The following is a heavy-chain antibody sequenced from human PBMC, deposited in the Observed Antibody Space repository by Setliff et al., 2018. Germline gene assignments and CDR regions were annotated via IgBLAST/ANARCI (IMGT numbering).Heavy chain of an antibody. CDR1: GGSIKDEDHY. D-gene: IGHD3-9*01. CDR3: ARQTSGAGTAGYCFLFSASDI. V-gene: IGHV4-39*01. CDR2: IYYSGAT. J-gene: IGHJ3*02. Sequence: PSETLSLTCTVSGGSIKDEDHYWGWIRQPPGKGLEWIGTIYYSGATYHNPSLKSRLAISVDTSKNQFSLKLNSVTAADTAVYYCARQTSGAGTAGYCFLFSASDIWGQGTMVTVSS.